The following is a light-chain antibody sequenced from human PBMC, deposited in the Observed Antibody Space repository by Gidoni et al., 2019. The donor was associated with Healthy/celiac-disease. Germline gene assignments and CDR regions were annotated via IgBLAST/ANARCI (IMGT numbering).Light chain of an antibody. Sequence: EIVMTQSPATLSVSPGERATLSCRPSQSVSSYLAWYQQKPGQAPRLLIYDASNRATGIPARFSGSGSGTDFTLTISSLEPEDFAVYYCQQRSNWPPLTFGGGTKVEIK. CDR2: DAS. V-gene: IGKV3-11*01. J-gene: IGKJ4*01. CDR3: QQRSNWPPLT. CDR1: QSVSSY.